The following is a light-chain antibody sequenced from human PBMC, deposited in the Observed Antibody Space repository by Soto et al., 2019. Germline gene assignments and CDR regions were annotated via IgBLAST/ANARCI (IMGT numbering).Light chain of an antibody. V-gene: IGKV3-20*01. Sequence: EMVLTQSPGTLSLSPGERATLSCRASQRVTSSYLAWYHQKPGQAPRLLIYDASSRATGIPDRFSGSGSGTDCTLAISRLETEDFAVYYCQQYGRPPRTFGQGTKVVIK. J-gene: IGKJ1*01. CDR2: DAS. CDR3: QQYGRPPRT. CDR1: QRVTSSY.